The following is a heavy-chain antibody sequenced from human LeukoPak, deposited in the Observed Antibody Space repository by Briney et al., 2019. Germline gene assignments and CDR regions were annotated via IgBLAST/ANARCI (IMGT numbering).Heavy chain of an antibody. CDR2: IDTYSGNT. CDR1: GYTFTIYG. CDR3: ARVHPSGSYHKY. J-gene: IGHJ4*02. Sequence: ASVKVSCKASGYTFTIYGITWVRQAPGQGLEWMGWIDTYSGNTNYAQKVQGRVTMTTDTSTSTAYMELRSLRSDDTAVYYCARVHPSGSYHKYWGQGTLVTVSS. V-gene: IGHV1-18*01. D-gene: IGHD3-10*01.